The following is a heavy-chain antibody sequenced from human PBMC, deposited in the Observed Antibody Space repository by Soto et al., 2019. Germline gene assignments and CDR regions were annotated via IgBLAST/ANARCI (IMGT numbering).Heavy chain of an antibody. V-gene: IGHV1-18*01. D-gene: IGHD6-19*01. CDR1: GYTFRNYG. J-gene: IGHJ6*02. Sequence: ALVKVSCKTSGYTFRNYGINWVRQAPGQGLEWMGWISGYNGNTNYAQTVQGRVTMTTDTSTGTVYMELRSLKSDDTAIYYCSRFIMVGGWFDPNYYHGMDVWGQGTTVTVSS. CDR2: ISGYNGNT. CDR3: SRFIMVGGWFDPNYYHGMDV.